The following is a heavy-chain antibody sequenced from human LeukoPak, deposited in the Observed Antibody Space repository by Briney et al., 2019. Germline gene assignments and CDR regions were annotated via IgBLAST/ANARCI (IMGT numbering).Heavy chain of an antibody. D-gene: IGHD6-13*01. CDR1: GYTFTGYY. Sequence: ASVKVSCKASGYTFTGYYMHWVRQAPGQGLEWMGWINPNGGDTNYAHNFQGRVTMTRDTSISTAYMELSRLRSDDTAVYYCARYIAAASDEAFDIWGQGTMVTVSS. V-gene: IGHV1-2*07. J-gene: IGHJ3*02. CDR3: ARYIAAASDEAFDI. CDR2: INPNGGDT.